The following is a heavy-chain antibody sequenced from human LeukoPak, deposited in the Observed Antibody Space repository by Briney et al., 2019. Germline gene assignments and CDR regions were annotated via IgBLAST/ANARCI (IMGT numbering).Heavy chain of an antibody. CDR2: ISAYNGNT. J-gene: IGHJ4*02. CDR1: GYTFTSYG. V-gene: IGHV1-18*01. Sequence: ASVKVSCKASGYTFTSYGISWVRQAPGQGLEWMGWISAYNGNTNYAQKLQGRVTMTRDTSISTAYMELSRLRSDDTAVYYCARAAGTTTYYDFWSGYSPYFDYWGQGTLVTVSS. CDR3: ARAAGTTTYYDFWSGYSPYFDY. D-gene: IGHD3-3*01.